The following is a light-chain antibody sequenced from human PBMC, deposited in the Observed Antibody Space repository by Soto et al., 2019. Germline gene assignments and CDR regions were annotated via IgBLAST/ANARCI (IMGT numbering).Light chain of an antibody. CDR1: QSVSVN. Sequence: EVVLTQSPAILSLSPGARATLSCRASQSVSVNLGWYQQKPGQAPRPLIYSASDRAPGIPARFSGSGSGTDFTLTISSLEPEDFAVYYCQERNRWPRGTFGAGTKVDIK. CDR2: SAS. CDR3: QERNRWPRGT. V-gene: IGKV3-11*01. J-gene: IGKJ4*01.